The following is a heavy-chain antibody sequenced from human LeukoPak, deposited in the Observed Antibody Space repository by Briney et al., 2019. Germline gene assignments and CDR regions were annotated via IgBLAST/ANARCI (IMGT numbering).Heavy chain of an antibody. D-gene: IGHD3-10*01. Sequence: SETLSLTFTVSGGSISSSSYYWGWIRQPPGKGLEWIGTIYYSGSTYYSPSLKSRVSISIDTSKNQFSLNLSSVTGADTAVYYCARHRGSGSYYVPFDYWGQGTLVTVSS. J-gene: IGHJ4*02. CDR2: IYYSGST. CDR1: GGSISSSSYY. V-gene: IGHV4-39*01. CDR3: ARHRGSGSYYVPFDY.